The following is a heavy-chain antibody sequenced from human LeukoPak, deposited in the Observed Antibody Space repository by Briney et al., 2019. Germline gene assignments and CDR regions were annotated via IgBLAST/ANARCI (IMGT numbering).Heavy chain of an antibody. CDR3: TREIAAGALEYFQH. V-gene: IGHV3-49*04. Sequence: GGSLRLSCAGSGFTFTYAMTWVRQAPGKGLEWVGFIRSKAYGGTTEYAASVKGRFTISRDDSKSIAYLQMNSLKTEDTAVYYCTREIAAGALEYFQHWGQGTLVTVSS. CDR2: IRSKAYGGTT. D-gene: IGHD6-13*01. J-gene: IGHJ1*01. CDR1: GFTFTYA.